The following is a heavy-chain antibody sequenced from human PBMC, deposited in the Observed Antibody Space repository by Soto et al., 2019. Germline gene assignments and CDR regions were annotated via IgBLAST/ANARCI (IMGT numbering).Heavy chain of an antibody. V-gene: IGHV3-23*01. Sequence: GRSMRLCNTASGLTFINYAVTWVSQKQGKGLEWVSTISGGGSITYYADSLKGRFTISRDNSKSTLYLQINSLRAEDTAVYYCVITTRRRYSSSWHCFDFWVHGTLVTVSS. CDR2: ISGGGSIT. J-gene: IGHJ4*01. CDR1: GLTFINYA. CDR3: VITTRRRYSSSWHCFDF. D-gene: IGHD6-13*01.